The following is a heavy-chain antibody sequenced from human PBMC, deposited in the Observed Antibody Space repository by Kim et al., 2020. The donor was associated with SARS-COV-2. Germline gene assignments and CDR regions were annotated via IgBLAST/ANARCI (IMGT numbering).Heavy chain of an antibody. CDR3: ARAYYDSRGRDNWFDP. CDR1: GYTFTSYA. J-gene: IGHJ5*02. CDR2: INAGNGNT. D-gene: IGHD3-22*01. Sequence: ASVKVSCKASGYTFTSYAMHWVRQAPGQRLEWMGWINAGNGNTKYSQKFQGRVTITRDTSASTAYMELSSLRSEDTAVYYCARAYYDSRGRDNWFDPWGQGTLVTVSS. V-gene: IGHV1-3*01.